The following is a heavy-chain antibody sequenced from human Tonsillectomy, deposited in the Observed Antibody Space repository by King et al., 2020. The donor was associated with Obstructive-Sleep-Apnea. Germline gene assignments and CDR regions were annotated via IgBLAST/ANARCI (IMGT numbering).Heavy chain of an antibody. V-gene: IGHV4-59*08. CDR2: IFSDGST. Sequence: VPLQESGPGLVKPSETLSLACSVSGGSISSYYWTWIRPPPGKGLEWIAYIFSDGSTDYNPSLKSRVIISLDTSRKQFSLRLSSVTAADTAVYYCARLVGSRSYYYYYGLDVWGQGTTVTVSS. CDR3: ARLVGSRSYYYYYGLDV. J-gene: IGHJ6*02. D-gene: IGHD3-10*01. CDR1: GGSISSYY.